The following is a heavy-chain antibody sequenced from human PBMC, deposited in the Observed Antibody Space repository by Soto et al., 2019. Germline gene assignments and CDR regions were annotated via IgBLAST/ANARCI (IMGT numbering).Heavy chain of an antibody. D-gene: IGHD3-22*01. CDR3: ARGPDSNYYDSSGYWFDP. V-gene: IGHV4-31*03. CDR2: IYYSGST. CDR1: GGSISSGGYY. Sequence: QVQLQESGPGLVKPSQTLSLTCTVSGGSISSGGYYWSWIRQHPGKGLEWIGYIYYSGSTYYNPSLKSRVTRSVDTSKKQCSLKLSSVTAADTAVYYCARGPDSNYYDSSGYWFDPWGQGTLVTVFS. J-gene: IGHJ5*02.